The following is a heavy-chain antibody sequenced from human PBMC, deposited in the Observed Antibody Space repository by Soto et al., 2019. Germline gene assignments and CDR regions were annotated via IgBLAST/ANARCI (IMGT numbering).Heavy chain of an antibody. CDR3: VRALRHTAIVYPWFDP. V-gene: IGHV4-31*03. Sequence: TLSLTCTVSGASVSTGAYYWGWVRQRPGKGLEWVGYIYESGYTYYNTSLKSRLTISLDRSNNRFSLGLTSVTAADTAVYYCVRALRHTAIVYPWFDPWGQGTLVTVSS. CDR1: GASVSTGAYY. D-gene: IGHD5-18*01. J-gene: IGHJ5*02. CDR2: IYESGYT.